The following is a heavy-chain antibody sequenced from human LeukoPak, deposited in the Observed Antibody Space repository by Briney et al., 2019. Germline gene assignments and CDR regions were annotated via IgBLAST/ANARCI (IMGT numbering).Heavy chain of an antibody. V-gene: IGHV1-18*01. CDR1: GYTFTSYG. Sequence: ASVKVSCKASGYTFTSYGISWVRQAPGQGLEWMGWTSAYNGNTNYAQKLQGRVTMTTDTSTSTAYMELRSLRSDDTAVYYCARGANYDSSGYHFDYWGQGTLVTVSS. D-gene: IGHD3-22*01. J-gene: IGHJ4*02. CDR3: ARGANYDSSGYHFDY. CDR2: TSAYNGNT.